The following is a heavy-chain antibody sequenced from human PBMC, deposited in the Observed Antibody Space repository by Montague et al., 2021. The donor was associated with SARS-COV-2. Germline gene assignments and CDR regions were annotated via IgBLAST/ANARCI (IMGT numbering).Heavy chain of an antibody. V-gene: IGHV3-21*06. CDR2: ISGSGADI. Sequence: SLRLSCAASGFTFNSYTTNWVRQAPGKGLEWVASISGSGADIYYAPSLKGRFTISRDNARNSLFLQMSSLRADDTALYYCARWRWQQNEFDYWGQGTLVTVSS. CDR1: GFTFNSYT. CDR3: ARWRWQQNEFDY. J-gene: IGHJ4*02. D-gene: IGHD5-24*01.